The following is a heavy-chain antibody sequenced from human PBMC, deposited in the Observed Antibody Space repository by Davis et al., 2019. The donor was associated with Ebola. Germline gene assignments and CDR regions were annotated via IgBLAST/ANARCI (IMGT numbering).Heavy chain of an antibody. Sequence: ETLSLTCTVSGTSISRYHWNWIRQPPGKALEWLAHIFSNDEKSYSTSLKSRLTISKDPSKSQVVLTMTNMDPVDTATYYCARIPGDIVVVPAAMGYYYYYYMDVWGKGTTVTVSS. D-gene: IGHD2-2*01. CDR1: GTSISRYHW. J-gene: IGHJ6*03. CDR2: IFSNDEK. CDR3: ARIPGDIVVVPAAMGYYYYYYMDV. V-gene: IGHV2-26*01.